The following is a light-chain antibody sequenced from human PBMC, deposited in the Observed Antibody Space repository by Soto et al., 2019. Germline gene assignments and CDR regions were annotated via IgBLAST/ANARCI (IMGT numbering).Light chain of an antibody. V-gene: IGLV2-14*03. CDR3: SSDANYNVV. CDR2: DVT. Sequence: QSALTQPASVSGSPGQSITISCTGTDSDIGVYNYVSWYQQYPGKAPKLMIYDVTNRPSGVSNRFSGSKSGNMASLTISGLQAEDEADYYCSSDANYNVVFGGGTKLTVL. J-gene: IGLJ2*01. CDR1: DSDIGVYNY.